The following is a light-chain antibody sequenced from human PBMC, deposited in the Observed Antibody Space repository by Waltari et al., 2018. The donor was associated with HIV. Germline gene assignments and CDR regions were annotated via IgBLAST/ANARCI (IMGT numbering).Light chain of an antibody. CDR2: WGS. V-gene: IGKV2-28*01. CDR3: MQALQTPFT. Sequence: DIVMTQSPLSLPVTPGEPASISCRSRQSLLHRNGYNYLDWYLQKPGQSPQLLIYWGSNRASGVPDRFSGSGSGTYFTLKISRVEAEDVGVYYCMQALQTPFTFGPGTKVDIK. J-gene: IGKJ3*01. CDR1: QSLLHRNGYNY.